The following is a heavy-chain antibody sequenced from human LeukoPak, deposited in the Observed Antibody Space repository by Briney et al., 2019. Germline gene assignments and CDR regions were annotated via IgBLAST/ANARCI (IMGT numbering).Heavy chain of an antibody. CDR3: ARDASLGSGPTDGFDL. CDR1: GYSISRGYY. CDR2: IHHTGKT. J-gene: IGHJ3*01. V-gene: IGHV4-38-2*02. Sequence: PSETLSLTCTVSGYSISRGYYWAWIRHAPGKELELIGSIHHTGKTYFHPSLKSRVTISIDASKNQFSLTLTYVTAADTAVYFCARDASLGSGPTDGFDLWGRGTLVTVSS. D-gene: IGHD2-15*01.